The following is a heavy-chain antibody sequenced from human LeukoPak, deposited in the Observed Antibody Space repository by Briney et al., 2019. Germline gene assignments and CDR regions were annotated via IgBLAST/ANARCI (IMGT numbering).Heavy chain of an antibody. CDR3: ARRGAYSGNDLAWYFDL. CDR2: IYYSGRN. J-gene: IGHJ2*01. CDR1: GGFISSYY. D-gene: IGHD5-12*01. V-gene: IGHV4-59*08. Sequence: SETLSLTCTVSGGFISSYYWSWIRQPPGKGLEWIGYIYYSGRNSYNPSLKSRVTMSAETSKNQFSLRLSSVTAAATAVYSCARRGAYSGNDLAWYFDLWGRGTLLTVSS.